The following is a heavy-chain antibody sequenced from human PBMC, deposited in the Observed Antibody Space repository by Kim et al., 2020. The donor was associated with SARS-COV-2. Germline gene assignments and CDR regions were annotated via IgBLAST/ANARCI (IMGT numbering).Heavy chain of an antibody. D-gene: IGHD2-2*01. Sequence: SETLSLTCTVSGGSISNYYWSWIRQPPGKGLEWIGYIYYSGSTNYNPSLQSRVTMSVNTSKIQISLKLSSVTAADTAVYYCARGILGFCSSSSCPEGAFDIWGQGTMVTVSS. CDR1: GGSISNYY. CDR2: IYYSGST. J-gene: IGHJ3*02. V-gene: IGHV4-59*01. CDR3: ARGILGFCSSSSCPEGAFDI.